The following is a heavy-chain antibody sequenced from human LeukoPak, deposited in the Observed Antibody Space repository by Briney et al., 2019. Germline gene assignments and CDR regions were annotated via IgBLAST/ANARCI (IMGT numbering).Heavy chain of an antibody. D-gene: IGHD2-15*01. V-gene: IGHV1-69*13. CDR3: ARGQVALPPYYFDY. CDR1: GYTFTSYA. Sequence: SVKVSCKASGYTFTSYAISWVRQAPGQGLEWMGGIIPIFGTANYAQKFQGRVTITADESTSTAYMELSSLRSEDTAVYYCARGQVALPPYYFDYWGQGTLVTVSS. CDR2: IIPIFGTA. J-gene: IGHJ4*02.